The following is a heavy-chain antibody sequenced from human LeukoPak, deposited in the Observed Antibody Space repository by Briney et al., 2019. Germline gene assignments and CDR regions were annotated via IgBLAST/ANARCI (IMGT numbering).Heavy chain of an antibody. CDR3: AREEQWLVRGKYYFDY. J-gene: IGHJ4*02. D-gene: IGHD6-19*01. CDR2: ISSSGSTI. Sequence: PGGSLRLSCAASGFTFSDYYMSRIRQAPGKGLEWVSYISSSGSTIYYADSVKGRFTISRDNAKNSLYLQMNSLRAEDTAVYYCAREEQWLVRGKYYFDYWGQGTLVTVSS. V-gene: IGHV3-11*01. CDR1: GFTFSDYY.